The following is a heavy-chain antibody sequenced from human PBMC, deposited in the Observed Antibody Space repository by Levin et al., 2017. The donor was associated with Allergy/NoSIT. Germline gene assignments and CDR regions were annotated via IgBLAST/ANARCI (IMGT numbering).Heavy chain of an antibody. Sequence: GESLKISCKASGYTFTSYYMHWVRQAPGQGLEWMGIINPSGGSTSYAQKFQGRVTMTRDTSTSTVYMELSSLRSEDTAVYYCALILGTTGIGAFDIWGQGTMVTVSS. V-gene: IGHV1-46*03. D-gene: IGHD1-1*01. CDR2: INPSGGST. J-gene: IGHJ3*02. CDR1: GYTFTSYY. CDR3: ALILGTTGIGAFDI.